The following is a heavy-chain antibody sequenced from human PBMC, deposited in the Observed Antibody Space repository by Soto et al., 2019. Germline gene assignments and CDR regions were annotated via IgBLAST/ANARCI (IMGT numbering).Heavy chain of an antibody. Sequence: QVQLQESGPGLVKPSETLSLTCTVSGVSSSSYYWSRIRQPPEKGLEWIGYIYDSGSTNYNPSLKSRVTIAIDTSKNQFSLNLSSVTAADAAVYYCARDRISLTEGFDVWGQGTMVTVSS. D-gene: IGHD3-9*01. CDR1: GVSSSSYY. CDR2: IYDSGST. V-gene: IGHV4-59*01. J-gene: IGHJ4*02. CDR3: ARDRISLTEGFDV.